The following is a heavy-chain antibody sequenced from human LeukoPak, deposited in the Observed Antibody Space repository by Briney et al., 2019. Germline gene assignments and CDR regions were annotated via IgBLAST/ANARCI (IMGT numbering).Heavy chain of an antibody. V-gene: IGHV1-18*01. CDR2: ISAYNGNT. CDR1: GYTFTSYG. CDR3: ARAPTSWIAAAGYYYYYGMDV. D-gene: IGHD6-13*01. J-gene: IGHJ6*02. Sequence: AASVKVSCKASGYTFTSYGISWVRQAPGRGLEWMGWISAYNGNTNYAQKLQGRVTMTTDTSTSTAYMELRSLRSDDTAVYYCARAPTSWIAAAGYYYYYGMDVWGQGTTVTVSS.